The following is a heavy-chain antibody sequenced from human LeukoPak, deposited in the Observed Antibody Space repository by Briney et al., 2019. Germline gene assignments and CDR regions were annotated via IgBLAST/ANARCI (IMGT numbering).Heavy chain of an antibody. CDR1: GYTFTSYY. Sequence: GASVKVSCKASGYTFTSYYMHWVRQAPGQGLEWMGIINPSGGSTSYAQKFQGRVTMTRDMSTSTVYMELSSLRTDDTAVYYCGKEQSGSYVHAFDPWGQGTVVTVSS. CDR2: INPSGGST. D-gene: IGHD3-3*01. J-gene: IGHJ5*02. CDR3: GKEQSGSYVHAFDP. V-gene: IGHV1-46*01.